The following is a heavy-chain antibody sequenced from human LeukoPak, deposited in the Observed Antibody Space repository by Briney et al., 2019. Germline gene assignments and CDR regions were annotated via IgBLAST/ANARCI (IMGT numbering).Heavy chain of an antibody. CDR3: ARLYCSSTSCYFDY. V-gene: IGHV4-38-2*02. D-gene: IGHD2-2*01. CDR2: IYHSGST. Sequence: SETLPLTCTVSGYSISSGYYWGWIRQPPGKGLEWIGSIYHSGSTYYNPSLKSRVTISVDTSKNQFSLKLSSVTAADTAVYYCARLYCSSTSCYFDYWGQGTLVTVSS. CDR1: GYSISSGYY. J-gene: IGHJ4*02.